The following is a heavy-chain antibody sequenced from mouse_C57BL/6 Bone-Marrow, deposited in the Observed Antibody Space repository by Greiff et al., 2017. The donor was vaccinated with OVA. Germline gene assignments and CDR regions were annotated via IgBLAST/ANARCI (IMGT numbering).Heavy chain of an antibody. CDR1: GYTFTDYN. Sequence: EVQVVESGPELVKPGASVKMSCKASGYTFTDYNMHWVKQSHGKSLEWIGYINPNNGGTSYNQKFKGKATLTVNKSSSTAYMELRSLTSEDSAVYYCAGLGPYYFDYWGQGTTLTVSS. CDR2: INPNNGGT. V-gene: IGHV1-22*01. CDR3: AGLGPYYFDY. J-gene: IGHJ2*01. D-gene: IGHD4-1*01.